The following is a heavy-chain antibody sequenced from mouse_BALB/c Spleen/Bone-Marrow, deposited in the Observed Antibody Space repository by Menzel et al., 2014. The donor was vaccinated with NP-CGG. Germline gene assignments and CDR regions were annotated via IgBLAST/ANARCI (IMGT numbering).Heavy chain of an antibody. J-gene: IGHJ2*01. V-gene: IGHV1S135*01. Sequence: VQLQQSGPELVKPGASVKVSCKASGYAFTNYNMNWVKQSHGKSLEWIGYIDPYSGGTNYNQKFRGKATLTVDKSSSTAYMHLNSLTSEDSAVYYCSRGVLAYFDYWGQGTTLTVSS. CDR3: SRGVLAYFDY. CDR1: GYAFTNYN. CDR2: IDPYSGGT. D-gene: IGHD2-14*01.